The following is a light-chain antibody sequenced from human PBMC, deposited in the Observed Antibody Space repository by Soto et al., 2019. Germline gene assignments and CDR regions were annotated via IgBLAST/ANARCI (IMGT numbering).Light chain of an antibody. J-gene: IGKJ3*01. CDR3: QQYHSFPFI. CDR1: QTISSW. CDR2: KTS. V-gene: IGKV1-5*03. Sequence: DIQMTQSPSTLSVSVGDRVTITCRASQTISSWLAWYQQKPGKAPNVLIYKTSSLESGVPSRFSGSGSGTEFTLTISSLQPDDFATYYCQQYHSFPFIFGPGTNVDIK.